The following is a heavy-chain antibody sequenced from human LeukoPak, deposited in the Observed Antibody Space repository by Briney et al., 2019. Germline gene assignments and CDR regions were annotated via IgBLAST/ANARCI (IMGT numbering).Heavy chain of an antibody. CDR1: GFTFSSYS. J-gene: IGHJ4*02. Sequence: GGSLRLSCAASGFTFSSYSMNWVRQAPGKGLEWVSSISSSSSYIYYADSVKGRFTISRDNAKNSLYLKMNSLRAEDTAVYYCARDHYHSYYYGSGSYYPDYWGQGTLVTVSS. D-gene: IGHD3-10*01. CDR2: ISSSSSYI. CDR3: ARDHYHSYYYGSGSYYPDY. V-gene: IGHV3-21*01.